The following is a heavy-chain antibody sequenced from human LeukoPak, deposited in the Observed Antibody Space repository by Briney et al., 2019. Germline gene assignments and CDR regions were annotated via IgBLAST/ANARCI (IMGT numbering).Heavy chain of an antibody. D-gene: IGHD6-19*01. Sequence: GGSLRLSCAASGFTVSSNYMSWVRQAPGKGLEWVSGIYSGCSTYYADSVKGRFTISRDNSKNTLYLQMTSLRAADTAVYYCARQVAGFDSWGQGTLVTVSS. CDR2: IYSGCST. V-gene: IGHV3-53*01. J-gene: IGHJ4*02. CDR3: ARQVAGFDS. CDR1: GFTVSSNY.